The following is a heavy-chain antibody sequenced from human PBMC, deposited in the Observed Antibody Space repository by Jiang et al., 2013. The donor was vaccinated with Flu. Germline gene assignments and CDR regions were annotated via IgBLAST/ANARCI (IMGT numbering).Heavy chain of an antibody. J-gene: IGHJ4*02. CDR2: IFSNDEK. CDR3: ARIGYFDWLLFPDY. V-gene: IGHV2-26*01. CDR1: GFSLSNARMG. Sequence: TQTLTLTCTVSGFSLSNARMGVSWIRQPPGKALEWLAHIFSNDEKSYSTSLKSRLTISKDTSKSQVVLTMTNMDPVDTATYYCARIGYFDWLLFPDYWGQGTLVTVSS. D-gene: IGHD3-9*01.